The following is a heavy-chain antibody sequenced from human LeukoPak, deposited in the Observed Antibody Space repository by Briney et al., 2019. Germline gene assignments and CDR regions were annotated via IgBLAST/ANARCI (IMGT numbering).Heavy chain of an antibody. CDR2: ISSSSSYI. D-gene: IGHD6-19*01. J-gene: IGHJ4*02. Sequence: GGTLRLSCAASGFTFSSYSMNWVRQAPGKGLEWVSSISSSSSYIYYADSVKGRFTISRDNAKNSLYLQMNSLRAEDTAVYYCARERTAVADYWGQGTLVTVSS. CDR3: ARERTAVADY. CDR1: GFTFSSYS. V-gene: IGHV3-21*01.